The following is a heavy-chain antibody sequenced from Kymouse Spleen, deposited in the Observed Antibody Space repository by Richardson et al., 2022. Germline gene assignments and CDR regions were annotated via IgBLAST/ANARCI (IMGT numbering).Heavy chain of an antibody. CDR2: IKSKTDGGTT. J-gene: IGHJ6*02. V-gene: IGHV3-15*01. Sequence: EVQLVESGGGLVKPGGSLRLSCAASGFTFSNAWMSWVRQAPGKGLEWVGRIKSKTDGGTTDYAAPVKGRFTISRDDSKNTLYLQMNSLKTEDTAVYYCTGDYGSGSYYNDYYYGMDVWGQGTTVTVSS. CDR1: GFTFSNAW. CDR3: TGDYGSGSYYNDYYYGMDV. D-gene: IGHD3-10*01.